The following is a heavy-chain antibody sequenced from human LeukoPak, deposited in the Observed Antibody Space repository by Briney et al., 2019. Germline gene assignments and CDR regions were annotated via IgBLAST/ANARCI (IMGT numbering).Heavy chain of an antibody. D-gene: IGHD3-22*01. J-gene: IGHJ5*02. CDR2: IIPILGIA. V-gene: IGHV1-69*04. CDR1: GYTSTDYY. Sequence: ASVKVSFKTSGYTSTDYYMHWVRQAPGQGLEWMGRIIPILGIANYAQKFQGRVTITADKSTSTAYMELSSLRSEDTAVYYCARGGITMIGSWFDPWGQGTLVTVSS. CDR3: ARGGITMIGSWFDP.